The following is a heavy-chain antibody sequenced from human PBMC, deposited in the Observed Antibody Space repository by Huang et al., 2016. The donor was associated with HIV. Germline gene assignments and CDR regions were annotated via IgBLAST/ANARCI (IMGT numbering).Heavy chain of an antibody. Sequence: VESGGRSVQPGGSIKLSCVGSTFTFGAYWMSWVRQPPGKGLEWVANNKQDESEKYCVYSVKGRFNISRDNARKVLFLEMDDLRVEDTAIYFCATKTAGMDIWGQGTTVTVSS. V-gene: IGHV3-7*01. CDR1: TFTFGAYW. J-gene: IGHJ6*02. CDR3: ATKTAGMDI. CDR2: NKQDESEK. D-gene: IGHD1-7*01.